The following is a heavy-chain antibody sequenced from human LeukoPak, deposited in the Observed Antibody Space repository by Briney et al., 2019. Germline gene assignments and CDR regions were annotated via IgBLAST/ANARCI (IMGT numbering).Heavy chain of an antibody. Sequence: GGSLRLSCADSGCTFSHYWMSWVRQTPGKGLEWVANIKQDGSEKYYVDSVKGRFTISRDNTRNSLYLQMNSLRAEDTAVYYCAREKSNGWYYFDYWGQGTLVTVSS. CDR3: AREKSNGWYYFDY. CDR2: IKQDGSEK. D-gene: IGHD6-19*01. CDR1: GCTFSHYW. V-gene: IGHV3-7*01. J-gene: IGHJ4*02.